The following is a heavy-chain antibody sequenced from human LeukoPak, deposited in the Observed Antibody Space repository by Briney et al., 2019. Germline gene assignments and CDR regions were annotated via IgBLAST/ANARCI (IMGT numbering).Heavy chain of an antibody. CDR1: GFTFSSYG. V-gene: IGHV3-33*01. CDR2: IWYDGSNK. J-gene: IGHJ4*02. D-gene: IGHD3-10*01. CDR3: ARDRHYGSGSYEDY. Sequence: GGSLRLSCAASGFTFSSYGMHWVRQAPGKGLEWVAVIWYDGSNKYYADSVKGRFTISRDNSKNTLYLQMNSLRAEDTAVYYCARDRHYGSGSYEDYWGQGTLVTVSS.